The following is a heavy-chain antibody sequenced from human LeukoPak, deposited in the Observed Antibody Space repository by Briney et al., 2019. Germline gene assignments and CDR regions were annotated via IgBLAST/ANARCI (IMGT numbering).Heavy chain of an antibody. CDR2: ISTSVGNK. V-gene: IGHV3-11*04. CDR3: ARRSPSYYFDY. CDR1: GFSFSDYY. J-gene: IGHJ4*02. Sequence: GGSLRLSCAASGFSFSDYYMSWIRQAPGKGLEWVSYISTSVGNKYYADSVKGRFTISRDNAKNSLYLQMNSLRAEDTPVYYCARRSPSYYFDYWGQGTLVTVSS.